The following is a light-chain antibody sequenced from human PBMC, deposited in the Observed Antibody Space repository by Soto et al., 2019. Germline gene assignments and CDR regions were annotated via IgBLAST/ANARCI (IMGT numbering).Light chain of an antibody. J-gene: IGKJ2*01. CDR3: QQYSISPFMYT. Sequence: EIVLTQSPGTLSLSPGERATLSCRASQSVSSSYLAWYQQKPGQAPRLLIYGASSSATGIPDRFSGSGSGTDFTLTISRLEPEDFAGYYCQQYSISPFMYTFGQGTKTEIK. V-gene: IGKV3-20*01. CDR2: GAS. CDR1: QSVSSSY.